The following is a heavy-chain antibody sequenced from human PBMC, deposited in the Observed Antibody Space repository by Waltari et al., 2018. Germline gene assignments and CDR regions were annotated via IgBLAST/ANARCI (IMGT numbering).Heavy chain of an antibody. CDR1: EYTFTGDY. V-gene: IGHV1-2*02. CDR3: ARTDYGDLYYFDY. J-gene: IGHJ4*02. Sequence: QVQLVQSGAEVKKPGASVTVSCKASEYTFTGDYMHWVRQAPGQGLEWMGWINPNSGGTNYTQKFQGRVTMTRDTSISTAYMELSRLRSDDTAVYSCARTDYGDLYYFDYWGQGTLVTVSS. CDR2: INPNSGGT. D-gene: IGHD4-17*01.